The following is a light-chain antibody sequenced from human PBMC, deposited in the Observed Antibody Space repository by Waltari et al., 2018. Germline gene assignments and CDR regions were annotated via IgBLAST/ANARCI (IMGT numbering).Light chain of an antibody. J-gene: IGLJ1*01. V-gene: IGLV3-1*01. Sequence: SYELTQPPSVSVSPGQTATITCSGDNLGNKYACWYQQKAGQSPVLVIYQDTKRPSGSPERFSGSNSGNTVTLTISGTQAMDEADYYCQAWDSSTEVFGTGTKLTVL. CDR1: NLGNKY. CDR3: QAWDSSTEV. CDR2: QDT.